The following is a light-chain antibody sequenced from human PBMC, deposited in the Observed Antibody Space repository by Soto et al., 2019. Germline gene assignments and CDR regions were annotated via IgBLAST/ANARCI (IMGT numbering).Light chain of an antibody. CDR3: QQRSNC. CDR2: DVS. CDR1: QSVSSTY. Sequence: EIVLTQSPGTLSLSPGERATLSCRASQSVSSTYLSWYQHKPGQAPRLLIYDVSNRATGIPARFSGSGSGTDFILTISSLEPEDFAVYYCQQRSNCFGQGTRLEIK. V-gene: IGKV3D-20*02. J-gene: IGKJ5*01.